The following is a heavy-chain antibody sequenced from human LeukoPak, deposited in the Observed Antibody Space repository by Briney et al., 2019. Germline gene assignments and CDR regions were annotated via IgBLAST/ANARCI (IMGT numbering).Heavy chain of an antibody. J-gene: IGHJ4*02. CDR1: GYTFTSYS. Sequence: ASVKVSCKASGYTFTSYSISWVRQAPGQGLEWMGWISAYNGNTKYAQKLQGRVSMTTDTSISTAYMELSSLRSEDTAVYYCARSYGGGYIDYWGQGTLVTVSS. CDR2: ISAYNGNT. V-gene: IGHV1-18*01. D-gene: IGHD4-23*01. CDR3: ARSYGGGYIDY.